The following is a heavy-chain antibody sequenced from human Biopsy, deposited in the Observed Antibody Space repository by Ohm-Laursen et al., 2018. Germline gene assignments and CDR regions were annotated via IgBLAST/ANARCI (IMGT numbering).Heavy chain of an antibody. CDR3: TTVRGYLIFDD. J-gene: IGHJ4*02. Sequence: ETLSLTCAVSGYSVTNDYYWGWIRQPPGKGLEWVGRIKSKTDGGATDYAAPVKGRFTISRDDSKNTLYLQMNSLRTDDTAVYYCTTVRGYLIFDDWGQGTLVTVSS. D-gene: IGHD3-16*02. CDR1: GYSVTNDYY. CDR2: IKSKTDGGAT. V-gene: IGHV3-15*01.